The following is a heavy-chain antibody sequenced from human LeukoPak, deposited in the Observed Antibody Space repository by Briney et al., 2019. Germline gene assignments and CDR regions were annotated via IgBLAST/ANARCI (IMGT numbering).Heavy chain of an antibody. CDR1: GFTFSSYG. CDR2: ISYDGSNK. Sequence: GGSLRLSCAASGFTFSSYGMHWVRQAPGKGLEWVAVISYDGSNKYYADSVKGRFTISRDNSKNTLYLQMNSLRAEDTAVYYCAKGSPYSSGWLTLWGLYYYGMDVWGQGTTVTVSS. D-gene: IGHD6-19*01. J-gene: IGHJ6*02. V-gene: IGHV3-30*18. CDR3: AKGSPYSSGWLTLWGLYYYGMDV.